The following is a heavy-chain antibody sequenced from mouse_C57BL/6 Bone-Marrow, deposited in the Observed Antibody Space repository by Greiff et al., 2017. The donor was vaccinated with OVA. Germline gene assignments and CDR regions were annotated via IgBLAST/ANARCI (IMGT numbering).Heavy chain of an antibody. CDR2: ILPGSGST. D-gene: IGHD2-1*01. V-gene: IGHV1-9*01. CDR1: GYTFTGYW. CDR3: ARENLGNYGNFYYFDY. Sequence: VKLMESGAELMKPGASVKLSCKATGYTFTGYWIEWVKQRPGHGLEWIGEILPGSGSTNYNEKFKGKATFTADTSSNTAYMQLSSLTTEDSAIYYCARENLGNYGNFYYFDYWGQGTTLTVSS. J-gene: IGHJ2*01.